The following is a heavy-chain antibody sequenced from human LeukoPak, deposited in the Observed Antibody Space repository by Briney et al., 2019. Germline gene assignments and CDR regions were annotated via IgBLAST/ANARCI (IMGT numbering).Heavy chain of an antibody. CDR1: GFAFSSYS. V-gene: IGHV3-48*01. CDR3: ASPPSVHDAFDI. J-gene: IGHJ3*02. Sequence: PGGSLRLSCAASGFAFSSYSMNWVRQAPGKGLEWVSYISSSSSTIYYADSVKGRFTISRDNAKNSLYLQMNSLRAEDTAVYYCASPPSVHDAFDIWGQGTMVTVSS. CDR2: ISSSSSTI.